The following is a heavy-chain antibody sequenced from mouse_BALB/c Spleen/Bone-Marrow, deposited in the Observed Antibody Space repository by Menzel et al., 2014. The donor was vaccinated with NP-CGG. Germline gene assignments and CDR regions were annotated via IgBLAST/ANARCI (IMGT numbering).Heavy chain of an antibody. CDR1: GFTFSSYY. J-gene: IGHJ2*01. Sequence: EVKLVESGGGLVKLGGSLKLSCAASGFTFSSYYMSWVRQTPEKRLELVAAINSNGGSTYYPDTVKGRFTISRDNAKNTPYLQMSSLKSEDTALYYCARHGGYGNYFDHWGQGTTLTVSS. CDR3: ARHGGYGNYFDH. D-gene: IGHD2-10*02. V-gene: IGHV5-6-2*01. CDR2: INSNGGST.